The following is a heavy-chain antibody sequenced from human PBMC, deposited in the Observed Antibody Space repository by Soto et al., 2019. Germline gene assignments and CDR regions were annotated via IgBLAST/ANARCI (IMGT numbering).Heavy chain of an antibody. J-gene: IGHJ4*02. CDR1: GGSISSSSYY. Sequence: QLQLQESGPGLVKPSETLSLTCTVSGGSISSSSYYWGWIRQPPGKGLEWIGRIYYSGSTYYNPSLKSRVTISLNTSQTQFSLKLSSVTAADTAVYYCATLWGQDWGQGTLVTFS. CDR3: ATLWGQD. CDR2: IYYSGST. V-gene: IGHV4-39*01. D-gene: IGHD3-10*01.